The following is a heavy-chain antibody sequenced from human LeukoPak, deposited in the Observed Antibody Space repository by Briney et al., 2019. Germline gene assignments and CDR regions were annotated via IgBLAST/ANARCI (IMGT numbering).Heavy chain of an antibody. J-gene: IGHJ4*02. CDR1: GGSVSTSTYY. Sequence: SETLSLTCTVSGGSVSTSTYYWGWIRQPPGKGLEWIGGIYYTGSTYYNPSLKSRVTISVDTSKNQLSLKLRSVTAADTAVYYCARPSFGVVTIWGQGTLVTVSS. CDR2: IYYTGST. D-gene: IGHD3-3*01. V-gene: IGHV4-39*01. CDR3: ARPSFGVVTI.